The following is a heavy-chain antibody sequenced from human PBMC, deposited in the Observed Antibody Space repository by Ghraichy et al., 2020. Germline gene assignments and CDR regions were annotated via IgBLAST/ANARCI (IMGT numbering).Heavy chain of an antibody. J-gene: IGHJ4*02. V-gene: IGHV1-2*02. CDR3: AREYSSSSPVVDY. CDR2: INPNSGGT. D-gene: IGHD6-6*01. Sequence: ASVKVSCKASGYTFTGYYMHWVRQAPGQGLEWMGWINPNSGGTNYAQKFQGRVTMTRDTSISTAYMELDRLGSDDTAVYYCAREYSSSSPVVDYWGQGTLVTVSS. CDR1: GYTFTGYY.